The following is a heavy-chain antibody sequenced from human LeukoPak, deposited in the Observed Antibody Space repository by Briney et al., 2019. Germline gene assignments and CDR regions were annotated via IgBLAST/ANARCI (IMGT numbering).Heavy chain of an antibody. D-gene: IGHD3-22*01. Sequence: GRSLRLSCAASGFTFSNYGMHWVRQAPGKGLEWVAVIWYDGSNKYYADSVKGRFTISRDDSKNTLYLQMNSLRAEDTAVYYCARGDYYDSSGYSQYFQHWGQGTLVTVSS. CDR1: GFTFSNYG. CDR3: ARGDYYDSSGYSQYFQH. V-gene: IGHV3-33*01. CDR2: IWYDGSNK. J-gene: IGHJ1*01.